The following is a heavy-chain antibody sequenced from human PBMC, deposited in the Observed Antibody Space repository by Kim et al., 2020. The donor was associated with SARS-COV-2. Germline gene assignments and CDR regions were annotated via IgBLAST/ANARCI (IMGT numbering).Heavy chain of an antibody. D-gene: IGHD2-15*01. CDR1: GYTFTSYG. Sequence: ASVKVSCKASGYTFTSYGISWVRQAPGQGLEWMGWISAYNGNTNYAQKLQGRVTMTTDTSTSTAYMELRSLRSNDTAVYYCARDDPYCSGGSCYSLPLDYWGQGTLVTVSS. CDR3: ARDDPYCSGGSCYSLPLDY. CDR2: ISAYNGNT. V-gene: IGHV1-18*01. J-gene: IGHJ4*02.